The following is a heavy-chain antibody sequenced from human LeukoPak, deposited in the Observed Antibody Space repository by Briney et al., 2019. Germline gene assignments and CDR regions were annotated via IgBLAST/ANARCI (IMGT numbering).Heavy chain of an antibody. CDR2: IYYSGST. J-gene: IGHJ5*02. CDR3: ARRSQPKYCSGGSCYLNWFDP. D-gene: IGHD2-15*01. V-gene: IGHV4-39*01. CDR1: GGSISSSSYY. Sequence: SETLPLTCTVSGGSISSSSYYWGWIRQPPGKGLEWIGSIYYSGSTYYNPSLKSRVTISVDTSKNQFSLKLSSVTAADTAVYYCARRSQPKYCSGGSCYLNWFDPWGQGTLVTVSS.